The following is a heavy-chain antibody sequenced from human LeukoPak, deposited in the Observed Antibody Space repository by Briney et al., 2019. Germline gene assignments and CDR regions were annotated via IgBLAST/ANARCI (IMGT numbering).Heavy chain of an antibody. CDR1: GYTFTNYD. CDR2: MNPNSGNT. CDR3: ARGTGSWLRLTRWFDP. V-gene: IGHV1-8*01. D-gene: IGHD5-12*01. Sequence: ASVTVTFKASGYTFTNYDINWVRQATGKGLDWMGWMNPNSGNTDYAQKFQGRVTMTRNTSISTAYMELSSLVSENTAVYYCARGTGSWLRLTRWFDPWGQGTMVTVSS. J-gene: IGHJ5*01.